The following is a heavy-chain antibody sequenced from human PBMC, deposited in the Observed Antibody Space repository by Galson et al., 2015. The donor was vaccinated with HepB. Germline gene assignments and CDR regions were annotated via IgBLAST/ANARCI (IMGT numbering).Heavy chain of an antibody. D-gene: IGHD6-13*01. V-gene: IGHV3-30*18. CDR3: AKDLDFVSSSWSLNDY. CDR2: ISYDGSNK. J-gene: IGHJ4*02. CDR1: GFTFSSYG. Sequence: SLRLSCAASGFTFSSYGMHWVRQAPGKGLEWVAVISYDGSNKYYADSVKGRFTISRDNSKSTLYPQMNSLRAEDTAVYYCAKDLDFVSSSWSLNDYWGQGTLVTVSS.